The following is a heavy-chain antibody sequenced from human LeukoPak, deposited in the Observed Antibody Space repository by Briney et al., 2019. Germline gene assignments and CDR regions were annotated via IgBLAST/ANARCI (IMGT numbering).Heavy chain of an antibody. D-gene: IGHD3-22*01. J-gene: IGHJ4*02. V-gene: IGHV3-30*02. Sequence: GGSLRLSCAASGFTFSSYGMHWVRQAPGKGLEWVAFIRYEGNNKFYADSVKGRFTISRDNSKNTLYLQMNSLRAEDTAVYYCAKRGNYDSSGYYPFDYWGQGTLVTVSS. CDR3: AKRGNYDSSGYYPFDY. CDR1: GFTFSSYG. CDR2: IRYEGNNK.